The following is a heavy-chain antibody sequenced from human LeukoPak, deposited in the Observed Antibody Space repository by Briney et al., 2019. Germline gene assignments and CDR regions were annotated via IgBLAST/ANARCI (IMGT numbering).Heavy chain of an antibody. CDR3: ARDSGFSMDPGLDY. V-gene: IGHV3-30*01. CDR1: GFTFLTYP. J-gene: IGHJ4*02. D-gene: IGHD3-10*01. Sequence: GRSLRLSCAASGFTFLTYPMHWVRQAPGKGLEWVAATSYDGSKKYYADSVKGRFTISRDNSKNALYLQMNSLRAEEAAVYYCARDSGFSMDPGLDYWGQGTLVTVSS. CDR2: TSYDGSKK.